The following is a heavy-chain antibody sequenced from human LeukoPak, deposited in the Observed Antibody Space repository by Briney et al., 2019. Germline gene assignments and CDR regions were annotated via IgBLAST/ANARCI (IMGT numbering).Heavy chain of an antibody. CDR3: ARDFRYYYGSGSYFLDY. CDR1: GGTFSSYA. V-gene: IGHV1-69*06. CDR2: IIPIFGTA. Sequence: SVKVSCKASGGTFSSYAISWVRQAPGQGLEWMGGIIPIFGTANYAQKFQGRVTMTEDTSTDTAYMELSSLRSEDTAVYYCARDFRYYYGSGSYFLDYWGQGTLVTVSS. D-gene: IGHD3-10*01. J-gene: IGHJ4*02.